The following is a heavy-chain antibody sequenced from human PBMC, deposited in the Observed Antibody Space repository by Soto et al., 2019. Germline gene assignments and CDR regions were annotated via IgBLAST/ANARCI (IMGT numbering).Heavy chain of an antibody. CDR1: GGTFNNYV. V-gene: IGHV1-69*06. D-gene: IGHD2-2*01. J-gene: IGHJ4*02. Sequence: QVQLVQSGGEVKKPGSSVKVSCKASGGTFNNYVVNWVRKAPGQGLEWMGGILPIFATANYAQKFQGRVTITADKSTSTAYMELTSLRSEDTAVYYCAGRCDSTTCLGHFDYWGQGTLVTVAS. CDR3: AGRCDSTTCLGHFDY. CDR2: ILPIFATA.